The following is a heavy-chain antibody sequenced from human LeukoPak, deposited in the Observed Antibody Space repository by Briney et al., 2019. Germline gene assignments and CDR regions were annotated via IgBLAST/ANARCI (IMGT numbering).Heavy chain of an antibody. CDR3: ARDPGSGYEEHFDY. CDR1: GFTFSSYG. Sequence: GGSLRLSCAASGFTFSSYGMHWVRQAPGKGLEWISYISSSGSTMYYTDSVKGRFTISRDNAKDSLYLQMNSLRAEDTAVYYCARDPGSGYEEHFDYWGQGTLVTVSS. J-gene: IGHJ4*02. D-gene: IGHD5-12*01. V-gene: IGHV3-48*04. CDR2: ISSSGSTM.